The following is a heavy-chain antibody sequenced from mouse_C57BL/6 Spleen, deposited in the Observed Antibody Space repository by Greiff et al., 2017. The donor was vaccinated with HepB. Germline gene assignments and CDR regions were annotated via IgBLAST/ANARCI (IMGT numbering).Heavy chain of an antibody. D-gene: IGHD3-2*02. CDR3: ARPDSSGSYFDY. Sequence: VQLQQSGPELVKPGASVKISCKASGYTFTDYYMNWVKQSHGKSLEWIGDINPNNGGTSYNQKFKGKATLTVDKSSSTAYMELRSLTSEDSAVYYCARPDSSGSYFDYWGQGTTLTVSS. CDR1: GYTFTDYY. J-gene: IGHJ2*01. V-gene: IGHV1-26*01. CDR2: INPNNGGT.